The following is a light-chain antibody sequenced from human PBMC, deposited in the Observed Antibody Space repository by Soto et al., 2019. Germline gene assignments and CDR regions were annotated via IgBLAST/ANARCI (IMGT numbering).Light chain of an antibody. V-gene: IGKV3-20*01. Sequence: EIVLTQSPGTLSLSPGERATLSCRASQSFSSSYLAWYQQKPGQAPRLLIYETSSRATGIPDRFSGSGSGTDFTLTISRLEPEDFAVYYCQQYSSSHYTFGPGTKVDIK. CDR3: QQYSSSHYT. J-gene: IGKJ2*01. CDR1: QSFSSSY. CDR2: ETS.